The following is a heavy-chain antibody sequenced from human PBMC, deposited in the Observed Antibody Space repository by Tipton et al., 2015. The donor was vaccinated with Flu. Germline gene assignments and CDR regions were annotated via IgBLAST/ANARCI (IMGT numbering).Heavy chain of an antibody. J-gene: IGHJ4*02. CDR2: MYTSGTT. CDR1: GGSISSNY. Sequence: TLSLTCTVSGGSISSNYWSWIRQPAGKGLEWIGRMYTSGTTNFNPSLKSRVTMSVDTSKNQFSLNLSSVTAADTAVYYCARGYYYDSSGYYALVDYWGQGTLVTVSS. V-gene: IGHV4-4*07. D-gene: IGHD3-22*01. CDR3: ARGYYYDSSGYYALVDY.